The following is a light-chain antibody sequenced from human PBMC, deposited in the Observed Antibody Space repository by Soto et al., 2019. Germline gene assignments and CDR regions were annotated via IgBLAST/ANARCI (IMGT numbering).Light chain of an antibody. CDR3: ATWDDSLNGPV. V-gene: IGLV1-44*01. CDR2: TNN. J-gene: IGLJ3*02. CDR1: SSNIGSNA. Sequence: QSVLTQPPSASGTPGQRVTISCSGSSSNIGSNAVNWYQQVPGMAPKLLIYTNNQRPSGVPDRFSGSKSGTSASLAISGLQSEDESDYYFATWDDSLNGPVFGGGTQLTVL.